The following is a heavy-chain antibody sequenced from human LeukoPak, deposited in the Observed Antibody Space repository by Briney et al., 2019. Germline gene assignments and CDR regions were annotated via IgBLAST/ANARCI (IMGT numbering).Heavy chain of an antibody. D-gene: IGHD3-3*01. J-gene: IGHJ5*02. CDR3: ARGKPVLRFLEWLTA. V-gene: IGHV3-7*01. CDR2: IKQDGSEK. Sequence: GGSLRLSCAASGFTFSSYWMSWVCQAPGKGLEWVANIKQDGSEKYYVDSVKGRFTISRDNAKNSLYLQMNSLRAEDTAVYYCARGKPVLRFLEWLTAWGQGTLVTVSS. CDR1: GFTFSSYW.